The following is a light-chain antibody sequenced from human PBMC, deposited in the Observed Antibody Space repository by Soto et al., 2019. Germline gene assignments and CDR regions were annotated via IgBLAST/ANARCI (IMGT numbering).Light chain of an antibody. CDR3: QQFKSYPIT. Sequence: DVPLNQSPSFLSASVGDRVTISFRASQGITNYLAWYQQKPGKAPKPLIYTASTLQSGVPSRFSGSGAGAEFTLTITGLQPEDFATYYCQQFKSYPITFGHGRRL. CDR1: QGITNY. J-gene: IGKJ5*01. V-gene: IGKV1-9*01. CDR2: TAS.